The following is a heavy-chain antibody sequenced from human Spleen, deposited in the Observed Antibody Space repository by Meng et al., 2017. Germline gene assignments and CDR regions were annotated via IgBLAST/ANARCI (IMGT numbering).Heavy chain of an antibody. CDR1: GGTFSSYA. Sequence: QVQLVQSGAEVKKPGSSVKVSCKASGGTFSSYAISWVRQAPGQGLEWLGTINCNNGGTNYAQRFQDRVTLTRDTSTTTVYMELSSLGSEDTALYYCAREKSPGHFDYLGQGSLVTVSS. CDR2: INCNNGGT. CDR3: AREKSPGHFDY. V-gene: IGHV1-69*04. J-gene: IGHJ4*02.